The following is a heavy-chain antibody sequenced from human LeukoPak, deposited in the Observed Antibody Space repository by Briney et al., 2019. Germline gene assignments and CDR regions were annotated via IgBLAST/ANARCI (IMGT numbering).Heavy chain of an antibody. CDR3: ARGSGVLRYFDWFGNY. CDR1: GFNFSSYS. CDR2: ISISSSYI. V-gene: IGHV3-21*01. Sequence: GGSLRLSCAASGFNFSSYSMNWVRQAPGKGLEWVSSISISSSYIYYADSVKGRFTISRDNAKNSLYLQMNSLRVEDTAVYYCARGSGVLRYFDWFGNYWGQGTLVSVSS. J-gene: IGHJ4*02. D-gene: IGHD3-9*01.